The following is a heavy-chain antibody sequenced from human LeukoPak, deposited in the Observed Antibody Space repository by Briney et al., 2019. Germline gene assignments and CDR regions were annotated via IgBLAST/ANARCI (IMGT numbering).Heavy chain of an antibody. J-gene: IGHJ6*03. V-gene: IGHV1-46*01. Sequence: ASVKVSCKASGYTFTSYYMHWVRQAPGQGLEWMGIINPSGGSTSYAQKFQGRVTMTRDTSTSTVYMELSSLRSEDTAVYYCASSLAVAGTRYYYYYMDVWGKGTTVTISS. CDR1: GYTFTSYY. D-gene: IGHD6-19*01. CDR2: INPSGGST. CDR3: ASSLAVAGTRYYYYYMDV.